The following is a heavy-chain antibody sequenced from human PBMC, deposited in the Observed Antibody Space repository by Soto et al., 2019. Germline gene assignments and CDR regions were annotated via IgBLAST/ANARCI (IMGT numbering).Heavy chain of an antibody. CDR2: ISPAGSEK. V-gene: IGHV3-7*01. CDR1: RFTFSKYW. CDR3: ARDQGYLDY. J-gene: IGHJ4*02. D-gene: IGHD6-13*01. Sequence: EVQLVESGGGLVQPGGSLRLSCAASRFTFSKYWMSWVRQAPGKGPEWVANISPAGSEKFDVGSVKGRFTISRDNAENSLFLQMNSLRAEDTAVYYCARDQGYLDYWGQGAPVTVSS.